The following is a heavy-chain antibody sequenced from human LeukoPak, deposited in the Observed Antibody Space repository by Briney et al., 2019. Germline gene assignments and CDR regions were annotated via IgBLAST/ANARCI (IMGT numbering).Heavy chain of an antibody. V-gene: IGHV4-59*01. Sequence: SETLSLTCTVSGGSISSYYWSWIRQPPGKGLEWIGYIYYSGSTNYNPSLKSRVTISVDTSKNQFSLKLSSVTAADTAVYYCARILRDRGYSYGYYFDYWGQGTLVTVSS. J-gene: IGHJ4*02. D-gene: IGHD5-18*01. CDR2: IYYSGST. CDR3: ARILRDRGYSYGYYFDY. CDR1: GGSISSYY.